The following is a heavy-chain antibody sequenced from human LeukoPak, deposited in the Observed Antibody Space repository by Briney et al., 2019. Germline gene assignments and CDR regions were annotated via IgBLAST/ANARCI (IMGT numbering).Heavy chain of an antibody. D-gene: IGHD1-14*01. J-gene: IGHJ4*02. CDR3: TTDISAVLY. CDR2: ISSSSTYT. CDR1: GFTFSDYY. Sequence: PGGSLRLSCAASGFTFSDYYMSWIRQAPGKGLEWVSYISSSSTYTKYADSVKGRFTISRDNAKNSLYLQMSSLKTEDTAVYYCTTDISAVLYWGQGTLVTVSS. V-gene: IGHV3-11*05.